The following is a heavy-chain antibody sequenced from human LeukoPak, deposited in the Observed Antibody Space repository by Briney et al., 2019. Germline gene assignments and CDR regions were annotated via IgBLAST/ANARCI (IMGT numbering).Heavy chain of an antibody. J-gene: IGHJ4*02. V-gene: IGHV5-51*01. D-gene: IGHD3-3*01. CDR3: VRSPAGLWSANHDSFFDY. CDR2: LYLGDSDT. CDR1: GCIFSTYW. Sequence: GESLKICCKGAGCIFSTYWIGWMRQMPSKGLEWMGILYLGDSDTRYSPPFQGQVTISADKSISTAYLQWSSLKASDTAMYYCVRSPAGLWSANHDSFFDYWGQGALVTVSS.